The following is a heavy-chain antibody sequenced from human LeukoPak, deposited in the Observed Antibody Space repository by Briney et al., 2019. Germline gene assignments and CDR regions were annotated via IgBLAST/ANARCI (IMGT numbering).Heavy chain of an antibody. CDR1: GGSISSGGYY. V-gene: IGHV4-31*03. CDR3: ARGDDYVWGTHY. J-gene: IGHJ4*02. CDR2: IYYSGST. Sequence: SQTLSLTRTVSGGSISSGGYYWSWIRQHPGKGLEWIGYIYYSGSTYYNPSLKSRVTISVDTSKNQFSLKLSSVTAADTAVYYCARGDDYVWGTHYWGQGTLVTVSS. D-gene: IGHD3-16*01.